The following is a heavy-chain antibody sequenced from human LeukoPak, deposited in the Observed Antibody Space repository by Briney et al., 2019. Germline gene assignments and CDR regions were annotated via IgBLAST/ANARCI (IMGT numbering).Heavy chain of an antibody. CDR3: GRDVWGSYSPGSYLDY. CDR2: IKEDGSVM. V-gene: IGHV3-7*01. J-gene: IGHJ4*02. D-gene: IGHD3-10*01. CDR1: GFPFTNYW. Sequence: GGSLRLSCAVSGFPFTNYWMRWVRQAPGKGLEWVANIKEDGSVMYYVDSLKGRFTISRDSAQNSLYLQMNSMRVEDTAVYFCGRDVWGSYSPGSYLDYWGQGALVTVSS.